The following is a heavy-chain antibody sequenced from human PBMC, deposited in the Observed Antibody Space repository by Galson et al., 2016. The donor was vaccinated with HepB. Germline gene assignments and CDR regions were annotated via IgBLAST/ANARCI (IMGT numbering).Heavy chain of an antibody. CDR3: ASGPHGRPYNY. CDR2: ISYDGSNT. D-gene: IGHD4-11*01. V-gene: IGHV3-30-3*01. J-gene: IGHJ4*02. Sequence: SLRLSCAASGFPFSSYAMHWVRQAPGKGLEWVAVISYDGSNTHHADSVKGRFTISRDNSKNTVYLQMNSLTTEDTAVFYCASGPHGRPYNYWGQGTLVTVSS. CDR1: GFPFSSYA.